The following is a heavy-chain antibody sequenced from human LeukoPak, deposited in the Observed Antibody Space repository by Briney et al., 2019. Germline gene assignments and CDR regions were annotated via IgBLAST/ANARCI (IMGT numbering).Heavy chain of an antibody. CDR3: ARGQDTVVTSRDAFDI. D-gene: IGHD4-23*01. CDR1: EFTFSSYA. CDR2: ISTSSIYI. Sequence: GGSLRLSCAASEFTFSSYAMHWVRQAPGKGLEWVSSISTSSIYIYYADSVKGRFTISRDNAKNSLYLQMNSLRAEDTAVYYCARGQDTVVTSRDAFDIWGQGTMVTVSS. V-gene: IGHV3-21*01. J-gene: IGHJ3*02.